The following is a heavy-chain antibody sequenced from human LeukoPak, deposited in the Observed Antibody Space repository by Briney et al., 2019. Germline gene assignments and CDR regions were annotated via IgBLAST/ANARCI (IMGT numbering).Heavy chain of an antibody. D-gene: IGHD3-10*01. V-gene: IGHV5-51*01. Sequence: GESLKISCQGGGSRFTNYWIVWVRQMPGKGLEWMGVIYYDDSETQYSPSFQGPVTISVDKSISTVYLQWSALKASDSAIYYCARLGVKIVRGVSLKRSGTHWFDPWGQGTLVTVSS. J-gene: IGHJ5*02. CDR1: GSRFTNYW. CDR2: IYYDDSET. CDR3: ARLGVKIVRGVSLKRSGTHWFDP.